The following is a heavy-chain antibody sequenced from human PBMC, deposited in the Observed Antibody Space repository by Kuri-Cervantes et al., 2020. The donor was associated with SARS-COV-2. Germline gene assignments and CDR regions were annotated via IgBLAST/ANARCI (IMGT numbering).Heavy chain of an antibody. CDR2: IYTSGST. J-gene: IGHJ3*02. Sequence: SETLSLTCTVSGGSISSYYWSWIRQPAGKGLEWIGRIYTSGSTNYSPSLKSRVTMSVDTSKDQFSLKLSSVTAADTAVYYCARAPTRIAAAGFSFDIWGQGTMVTVSS. CDR1: GGSISSYY. CDR3: ARAPTRIAAAGFSFDI. D-gene: IGHD6-13*01. V-gene: IGHV4-4*07.